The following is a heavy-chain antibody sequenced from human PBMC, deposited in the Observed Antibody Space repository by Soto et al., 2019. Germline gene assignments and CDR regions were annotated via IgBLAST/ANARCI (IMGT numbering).Heavy chain of an antibody. CDR1: GYTFTSYY. D-gene: IGHD3-22*01. Sequence: ASVKVSCKASGYTFTSYYMHWVRQAPGQGLEWMGIFNPSGGSTSYAQKFQGRVTMTRDTSTSTVYMELSSLRSEDTAVYYCASGCRDYYDSSGYYPCLGDAFDIWGQGTMVTVSS. J-gene: IGHJ3*02. V-gene: IGHV1-46*01. CDR3: ASGCRDYYDSSGYYPCLGDAFDI. CDR2: FNPSGGST.